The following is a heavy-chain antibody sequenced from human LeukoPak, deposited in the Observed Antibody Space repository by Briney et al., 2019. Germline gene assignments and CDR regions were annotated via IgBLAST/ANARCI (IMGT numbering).Heavy chain of an antibody. CDR1: GFTVSSNY. V-gene: IGHV3-53*01. D-gene: IGHD3-10*01. J-gene: IGHJ4*02. CDR2: IYSGGST. Sequence: PGESLRLSCAASGFTVSSNYMSWVRQAPGKGLEWVSVIYSGGSTYYADSVKGRFTTSRDNSKNTVYLQMNSLRAEDTAVYYCARPNYGSGTYPLYYWGQGTLVTVSS. CDR3: ARPNYGSGTYPLYY.